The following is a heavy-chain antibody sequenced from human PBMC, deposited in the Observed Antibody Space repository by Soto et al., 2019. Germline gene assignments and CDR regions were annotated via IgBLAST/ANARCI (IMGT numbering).Heavy chain of an antibody. V-gene: IGHV2-5*02. CDR1: GFSLSTSGVG. CDR3: AHRRGYDDSSGYWVDP. Sequence: QITLKESGPTLVKPTQPLTLTCTFSGFSLSTSGVGVGWIRQPPGKALEWLALIYWDDDKRYSPSLKSRLTITKDTSKSQVVLTMTNMDPVDTATYYCAHRRGYDDSSGYWVDPWGQGTLVTVSS. CDR2: IYWDDDK. J-gene: IGHJ5*02. D-gene: IGHD3-22*01.